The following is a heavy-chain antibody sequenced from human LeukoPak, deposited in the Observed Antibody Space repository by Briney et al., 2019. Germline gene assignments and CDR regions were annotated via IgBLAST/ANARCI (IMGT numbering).Heavy chain of an antibody. V-gene: IGHV4-34*01. J-gene: IGHJ4*02. CDR1: GGSFSGYC. CDR3: ARIGYDSRVTDDY. D-gene: IGHD3-22*01. Sequence: SETLSLTCAVYGGSFSGYCWSWIRQPPGKGLEWIGEINHSGSTNHNPSLKSRVTISVDTSKNQFSLKLSSVTAADTAVYYCARIGYDSRVTDDYWGQGTLVTVSS. CDR2: INHSGST.